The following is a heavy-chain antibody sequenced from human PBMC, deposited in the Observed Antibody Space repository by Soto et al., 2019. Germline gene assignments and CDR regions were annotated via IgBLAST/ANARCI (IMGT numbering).Heavy chain of an antibody. V-gene: IGHV3-21*01. CDR2: ISSSSSYI. D-gene: IGHD1-1*01. CDR3: ARDSTTLGY. J-gene: IGHJ4*02. CDR1: GFTFSSYS. Sequence: EVQLVESGGGLVKPGGSLRLSCAASGFTFSSYSMNWVRQAPGKGLEWVSSISSSSSYIYYADSVKGRFTISRDNAKNSKYLQMNSLRAEDTPVYYCARDSTTLGYWGQGTLVTVSS.